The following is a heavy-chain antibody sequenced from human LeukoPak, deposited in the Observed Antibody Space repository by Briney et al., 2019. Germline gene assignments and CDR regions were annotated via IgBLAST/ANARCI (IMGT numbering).Heavy chain of an antibody. D-gene: IGHD2-2*01. J-gene: IGHJ6*02. CDR1: RFTFSNYF. CDR3: AREGLGFCGSTSCSYGMDV. CDR2: ISSSSSYI. Sequence: GGSLRLSCAASRFTFSNYFMNWVRQAPGKRLEWVSSISSSSSYIYYADSVKGRFTISRDNAKNSLYLQMNSLRAEDAAVYYCAREGLGFCGSTSCSYGMDVWGQGTTVTVS. V-gene: IGHV3-21*01.